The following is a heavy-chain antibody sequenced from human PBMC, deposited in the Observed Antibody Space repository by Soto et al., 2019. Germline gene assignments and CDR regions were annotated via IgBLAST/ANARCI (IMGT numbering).Heavy chain of an antibody. D-gene: IGHD5-12*01. CDR2: IYYNENT. CDR3: ASESGYPDYYAMDV. V-gene: IGHV4-31*03. CDR1: GGSISSGGYY. J-gene: IGHJ6*02. Sequence: QVQLQESGPGLVKPSQTLSLTCTVSGGSISSGGYYWNWIRQHPGKGLEWIGYIYYNENTYYNPSLESRVTISVDRSKNQFSLKLSSVTAADTAVYYCASESGYPDYYAMDVWGQGTTVTVSS.